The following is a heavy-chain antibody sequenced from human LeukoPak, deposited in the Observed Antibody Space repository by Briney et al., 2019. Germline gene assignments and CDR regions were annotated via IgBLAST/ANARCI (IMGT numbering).Heavy chain of an antibody. CDR2: ISSSSSYI. J-gene: IGHJ3*02. CDR3: ARRGDGYNFGAFDI. CDR1: GFTFSSYS. V-gene: IGHV3-21*01. D-gene: IGHD5-24*01. Sequence: PGGSLRLSCAASGFTFSSYSMNWVRQAPGKGLEWVSSISSSSSYIYYADSVKGRFTISRDNAKNSLYLQVNSLRAEDTAVYYCARRGDGYNFGAFDIWGQGTMVTVSS.